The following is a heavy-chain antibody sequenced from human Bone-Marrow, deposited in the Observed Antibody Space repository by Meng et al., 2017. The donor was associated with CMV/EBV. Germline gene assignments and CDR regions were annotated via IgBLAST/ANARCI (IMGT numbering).Heavy chain of an antibody. D-gene: IGHD3-3*01. V-gene: IGHV4-39*07. J-gene: IGHJ6*02. CDR2: IYYSGST. CDR1: GGSISSSSYY. Sequence: SETLSLTCTVSGGSISSSSYYWGWIRQPPGKGLEWIGSIYYSGSTNYNPSLKSRATISVDTSKNQFSLKLSSVTAADTAVYYCARGRGFFWSDGMDVWGQGTTVTVSS. CDR3: ARGRGFFWSDGMDV.